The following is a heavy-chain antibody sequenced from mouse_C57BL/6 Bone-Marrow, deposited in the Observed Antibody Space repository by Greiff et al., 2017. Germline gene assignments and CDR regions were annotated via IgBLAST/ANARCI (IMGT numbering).Heavy chain of an antibody. D-gene: IGHD2-3*01. CDR3: ASPIYDGYYAWFAY. CDR2: ISNGGGST. J-gene: IGHJ3*01. V-gene: IGHV5-12*01. Sequence: EVKVEESGGGLVQPGGSLKLSCAASGFTFSDYYMYWVRQTPEKRLEWVAYISNGGGSTYYPDTVKGRFTISRDNAKNTLYLQMSRLKSEDTAMYYCASPIYDGYYAWFAYWGQGTLVTVSA. CDR1: GFTFSDYY.